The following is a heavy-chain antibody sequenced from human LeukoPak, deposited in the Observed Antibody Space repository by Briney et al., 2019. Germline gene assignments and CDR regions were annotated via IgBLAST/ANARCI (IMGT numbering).Heavy chain of an antibody. J-gene: IGHJ4*02. CDR3: ATGDSGWYYDFWSGYRAIDY. CDR2: ISYDGSNK. V-gene: IGHV3-30*04. Sequence: GGSLRLSCAASGFTFSSYAMHWVRQAPGKGLEWVAVISYDGSNKYYADSVKGRFTISRDNSKNTLYLQMNSLRAEDTAVYYCATGDSGWYYDFWSGYRAIDYWGQGTLVTVSS. D-gene: IGHD3-3*01. CDR1: GFTFSSYA.